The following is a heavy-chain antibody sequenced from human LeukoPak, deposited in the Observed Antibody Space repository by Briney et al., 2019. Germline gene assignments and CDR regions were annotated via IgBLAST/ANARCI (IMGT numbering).Heavy chain of an antibody. CDR1: GGSISSYY. Sequence: VKPSETLSLTCTVSGGSISSYYWSWIRQPPGKGLEWIGCIYYSGSTNYNPSLKSRVTVSVDTSKNQFSLKLSSVTAADTAVYYCARRDPRYNHAFDIWGQGTMVTVSS. J-gene: IGHJ3*02. CDR3: ARRDPRYNHAFDI. D-gene: IGHD1-1*01. V-gene: IGHV4-59*08. CDR2: IYYSGST.